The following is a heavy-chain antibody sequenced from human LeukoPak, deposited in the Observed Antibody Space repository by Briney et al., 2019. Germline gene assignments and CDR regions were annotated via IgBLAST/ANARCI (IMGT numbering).Heavy chain of an antibody. CDR1: GFTFRNYG. CDR2: ICIDGSNM. J-gene: IGHJ6*04. D-gene: IGHD4-17*01. V-gene: IGHV3-33*01. Sequence: GGSLRLSCAASGFTFRNYGMHWVRQAPGRGLEWVALICIDGSNMYYADSEKGRFTISRDNSENTLYLQMNRLRAEDTGVYYCARGNWDGEYDTYYHYGMDVWGKGTTVTVSS. CDR3: ARGNWDGEYDTYYHYGMDV.